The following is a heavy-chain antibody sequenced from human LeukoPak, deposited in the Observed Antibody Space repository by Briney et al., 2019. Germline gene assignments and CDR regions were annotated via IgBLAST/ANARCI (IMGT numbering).Heavy chain of an antibody. Sequence: SETLSLTCTVFGGSISSRSYYWGWIRQPPGKGLEWIGSISNSGSTYYNPSLKSRVTIFVDTSKNQYSLKLSSVTAADTAVYYCASLYCSSTSCYGAVGFDPWGQGTLVTVSS. CDR1: GGSISSRSYY. V-gene: IGHV4-39*01. D-gene: IGHD2-2*01. J-gene: IGHJ5*02. CDR3: ASLYCSSTSCYGAVGFDP. CDR2: ISNSGST.